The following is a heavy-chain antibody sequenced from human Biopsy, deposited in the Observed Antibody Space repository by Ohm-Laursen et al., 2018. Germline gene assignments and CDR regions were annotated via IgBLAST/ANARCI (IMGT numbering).Heavy chain of an antibody. V-gene: IGHV4-59*01. CDR2: ISYTGDT. Sequence: TLSLTCAVSGDSISSDFWSWIRQTPGKGLEWIGYISYTGDTNYNPSLESRITISLDTSKNQLSLMLSSVTAADTAVYYCARSNGYGDYRFDDWGQGTLVTVAS. J-gene: IGHJ4*02. D-gene: IGHD4-11*01. CDR3: ARSNGYGDYRFDD. CDR1: GDSISSDF.